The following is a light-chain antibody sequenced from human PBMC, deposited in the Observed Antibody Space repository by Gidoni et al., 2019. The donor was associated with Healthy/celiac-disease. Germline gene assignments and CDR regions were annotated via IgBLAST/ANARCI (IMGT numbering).Light chain of an antibody. CDR2: KAS. V-gene: IGKV1-5*03. J-gene: IGKJ2*01. CDR1: QSISSW. Sequence: IQMTQSPSTLSASVGERVTITCRASQSISSWLAWYQQKPGKAPKLPIYKASSLESGVPSRFSGSGSGTEFTLTISSLQPDDFATYYCQQYNSYRYTFGQGTKLEIK. CDR3: QQYNSYRYT.